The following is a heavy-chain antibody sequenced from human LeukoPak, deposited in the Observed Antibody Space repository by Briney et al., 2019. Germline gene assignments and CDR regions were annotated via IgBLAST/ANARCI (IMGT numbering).Heavy chain of an antibody. J-gene: IGHJ1*01. D-gene: IGHD6-25*01. V-gene: IGHV5-51*01. CDR1: GYSFNRYW. Sequence: GESLKISCKGSGYSFNRYWIGWVRQMPARGLEWMGSIYPGDSDTRYSPSFQGQVTISADKSITTAYLQWSSLRASDTAMYYCVRGGIAAASEYFQYWGQGTLVTVSS. CDR3: VRGGIAAASEYFQY. CDR2: IYPGDSDT.